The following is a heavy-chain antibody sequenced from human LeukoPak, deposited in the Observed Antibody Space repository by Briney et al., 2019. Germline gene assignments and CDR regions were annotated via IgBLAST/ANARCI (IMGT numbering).Heavy chain of an antibody. CDR1: GFTFSSYG. Sequence: GGSLRLSCAVSGFTFSSYGMHWVHQAPGKGLEWVAVISYDGSNRYYADSVKGRFTISRDNSKNTLYLQMNSLRAEDTAVYYCAKPIMTTVTTLGLYFDYWGQGALVTVSS. J-gene: IGHJ4*02. D-gene: IGHD4-17*01. CDR2: ISYDGSNR. CDR3: AKPIMTTVTTLGLYFDY. V-gene: IGHV3-30*18.